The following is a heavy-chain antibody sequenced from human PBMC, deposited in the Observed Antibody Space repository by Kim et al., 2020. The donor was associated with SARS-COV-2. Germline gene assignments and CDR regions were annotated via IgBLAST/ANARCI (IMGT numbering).Heavy chain of an antibody. J-gene: IGHJ6*02. CDR3: ARSIGYDSYYYYGMDV. CDR2: IIPIFGTG. Sequence: SVKVSCKASGGTFSSYAISWVRQAPGQGLEWMGGIIPIFGTGKYRQKFQGRVTITADESTSTAYMELSSLRSEETAVYYCARSIGYDSYYYYGMDVWGQGTTVTVSS. CDR1: GGTFSSYA. D-gene: IGHD5-12*01. V-gene: IGHV1-69*13.